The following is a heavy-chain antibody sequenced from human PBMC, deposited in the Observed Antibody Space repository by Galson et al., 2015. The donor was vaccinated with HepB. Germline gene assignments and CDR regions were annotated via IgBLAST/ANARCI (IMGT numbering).Heavy chain of an antibody. D-gene: IGHD3/OR15-3a*01. Sequence: QSGAEVKKPGESLRISCKGSGYNFITYWITWVRQMPGKGLEWMGRIDPTDSYAEYSPPFQGHVTISVDKSISTVYLQWSSLKASDTGMYYCARCRPGTKWYEFFDPWGQGTLVTVSS. CDR3: ARCRPGTKWYEFFDP. J-gene: IGHJ5*02. CDR1: GYNFITYW. V-gene: IGHV5-10-1*01. CDR2: IDPTDSYA.